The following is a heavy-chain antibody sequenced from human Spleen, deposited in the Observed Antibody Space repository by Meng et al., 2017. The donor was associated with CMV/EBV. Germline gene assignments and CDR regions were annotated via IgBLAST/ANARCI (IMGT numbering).Heavy chain of an antibody. Sequence: GGSLRLSCAASGFTFSSYAMSWVRQAPGKGLEWVSYISSTGSVKHYADSLRGRFTVSRDNAKNSLYLQMTSLRAEDTAVYYCARDKGYCSSTSCSYYYYYGMDVWGQGTTVTVSS. V-gene: IGHV3-48*04. CDR3: ARDKGYCSSTSCSYYYYYGMDV. D-gene: IGHD2-2*01. J-gene: IGHJ6*02. CDR1: GFTFSSYA. CDR2: ISSTGSVK.